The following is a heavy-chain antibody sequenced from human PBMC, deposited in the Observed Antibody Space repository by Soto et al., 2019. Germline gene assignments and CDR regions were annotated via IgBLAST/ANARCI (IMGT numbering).Heavy chain of an antibody. Sequence: GAPVKVACKASGYTFTSYGISWVRQAPGQGLEWMRWISAYNDNTKYAQKFQGRVIMTADTSTSTAYLELRTLTSDDTAVYYCAREYCTSTSCYGVDYWGQGTLVTVSS. CDR3: AREYCTSTSCYGVDY. D-gene: IGHD2-2*01. CDR2: ISAYNDNT. J-gene: IGHJ4*02. V-gene: IGHV1-18*01. CDR1: GYTFTSYG.